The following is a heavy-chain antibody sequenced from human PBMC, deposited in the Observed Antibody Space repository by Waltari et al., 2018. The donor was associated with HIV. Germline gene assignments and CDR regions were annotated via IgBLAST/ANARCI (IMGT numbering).Heavy chain of an antibody. D-gene: IGHD3-10*01. J-gene: IGHJ5*02. CDR1: GGSISSSSYY. V-gene: IGHV4-39*07. CDR2: IYYSGTN. Sequence: QLQLQESGPGLVKPSETLSLTCTVSGGSISSSSYYWGWIRQPPGKGLEWIGSIYYSGTNYDNPSLKSRVTISVDTSKNQFSRKLSSVTAADTAVYYCASQGGMVRGVIPNGNWFDPWGQGTLVTVSS. CDR3: ASQGGMVRGVIPNGNWFDP.